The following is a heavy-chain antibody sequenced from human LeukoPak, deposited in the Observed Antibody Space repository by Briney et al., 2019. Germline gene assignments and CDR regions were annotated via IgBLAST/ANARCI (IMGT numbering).Heavy chain of an antibody. CDR1: GFTFSTSA. V-gene: IGHV3-23*01. Sequence: PGGSLRLSCGVFGFTFSTSAMSWVRQAPGKGLEWVSGIRASDDTTYYVDSVKGRFTVSRDNSKNTLYLQMNSLRVEDTAVYYCRFYTSGSDYWGQGTLVTVSS. CDR3: RFYTSGSDY. D-gene: IGHD3-22*01. CDR2: IRASDDTT. J-gene: IGHJ4*02.